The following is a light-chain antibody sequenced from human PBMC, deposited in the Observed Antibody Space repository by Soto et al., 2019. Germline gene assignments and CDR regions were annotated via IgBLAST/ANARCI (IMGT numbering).Light chain of an antibody. V-gene: IGKV3-15*01. J-gene: IGKJ5*01. CDR3: RQYNNWPSIT. CDR1: QIVSSN. Sequence: EIVMTQSPATLSVSLGDRATLSCRASQIVSSNLAWYQQKPGQAPRLLIYGASTRATGIPARFSGSGSGTAFTPTISSLQSEDFSVYYCRQYNNWPSITFGQGTRLEIK. CDR2: GAS.